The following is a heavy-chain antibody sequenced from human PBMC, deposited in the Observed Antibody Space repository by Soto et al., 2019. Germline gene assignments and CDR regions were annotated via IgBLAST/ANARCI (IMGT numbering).Heavy chain of an antibody. CDR3: ARIPGPFGY. CDR2: ISYDGSNK. Sequence: GGSLRLSCAASGFTFSSYAMHWVRQAPGKGLEWVAVISYDGSNKYYADSVKGRFTISRDNSKNTLYLQMNSLRAEDTAVYYCARIPGPFGYWGQGTLVTVS. V-gene: IGHV3-30-3*01. D-gene: IGHD2-21*01. J-gene: IGHJ4*02. CDR1: GFTFSSYA.